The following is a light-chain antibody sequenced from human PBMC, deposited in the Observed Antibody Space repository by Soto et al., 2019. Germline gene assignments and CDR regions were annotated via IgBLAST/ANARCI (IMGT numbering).Light chain of an antibody. CDR3: QQYNDWPLWT. Sequence: XIVMTQSPATLSVYPGERSTLSCRASQSISTNLAWYQQITGQAHSLLIFGASARATGIPGRFLGSGSLTEFTLTISSIQSEDFAVYYCQQYNDWPLWTFGQGTKV. J-gene: IGKJ1*01. V-gene: IGKV3-15*01. CDR2: GAS. CDR1: QSISTN.